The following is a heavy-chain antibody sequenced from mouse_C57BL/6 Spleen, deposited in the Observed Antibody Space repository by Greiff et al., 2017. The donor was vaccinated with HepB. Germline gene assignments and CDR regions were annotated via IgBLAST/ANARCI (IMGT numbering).Heavy chain of an antibody. D-gene: IGHD1-1*01. CDR2: ISYSGST. CDR3: ARSPYYGSSYGYFDV. CDR1: GYSITSDY. Sequence: DVKLVESGPGLAKPSQTLSHTCSVTGYSITSDYWNWIRKFPGNKLEYMGYISYSGSTYYNPSLKSRISITRDTSKNQYYLQLNSVTTEDTATYYCARSPYYGSSYGYFDVWGTGTTVTVSS. V-gene: IGHV3-8*01. J-gene: IGHJ1*03.